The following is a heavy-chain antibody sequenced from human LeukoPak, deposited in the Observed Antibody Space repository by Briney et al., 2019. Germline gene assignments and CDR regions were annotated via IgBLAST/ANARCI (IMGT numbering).Heavy chain of an antibody. CDR3: ARERGPNYYDSSGFDY. J-gene: IGHJ4*02. D-gene: IGHD3-22*01. CDR2: IYSGGST. Sequence: GGSLRLSCAASGFTVSSNYTSWVRQAPGKGLEWVSVIYSGGSTYYADSVRGRFTISRDNSKNTLYLQMNSLRAEDTAVYYCARERGPNYYDSSGFDYWGQGTLVTVSS. CDR1: GFTVSSNY. V-gene: IGHV3-66*01.